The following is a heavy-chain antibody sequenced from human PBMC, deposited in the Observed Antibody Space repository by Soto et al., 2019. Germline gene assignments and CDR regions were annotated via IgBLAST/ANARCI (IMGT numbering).Heavy chain of an antibody. CDR2: IHYSGTT. CDR3: AAAEASSRNLAPYYLDF. Sequence: SETLSLTCTVSGGSMRNYFWTWIRQPPGKGLEWIGYIHYSGTTSFFPSYNPSLRIRVTMSEDTSKHQFSLKLLSVTTADTAVYLSAAAEASSRNLAPYYLDFWGQGTLVTVSS. V-gene: IGHV4-59*01. CDR1: GGSMRNYF. D-gene: IGHD6-13*01. J-gene: IGHJ4*02.